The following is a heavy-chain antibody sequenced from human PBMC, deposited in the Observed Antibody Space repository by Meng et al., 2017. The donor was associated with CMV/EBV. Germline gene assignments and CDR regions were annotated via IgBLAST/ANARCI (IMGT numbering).Heavy chain of an antibody. CDR3: ARGAVVVVPAADDAFDI. Sequence: SVKVSCKASGGTFSSYAISWVRQAPGQGLEWMGGIIPILGIANYAQKFQGRVTITADKSTSTAYMELSSLGSEDTAVYYCARGAVVVVPAADDAFDIWGQGTMVTVSS. J-gene: IGHJ3*02. D-gene: IGHD2-2*01. CDR1: GGTFSSYA. V-gene: IGHV1-69*10. CDR2: IIPILGIA.